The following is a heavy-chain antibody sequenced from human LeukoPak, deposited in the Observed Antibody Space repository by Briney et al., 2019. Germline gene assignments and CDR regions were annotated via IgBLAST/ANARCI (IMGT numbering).Heavy chain of an antibody. J-gene: IGHJ5*02. CDR1: GYTFTSYY. Sequence: GASVKVSCKASGYTFTSYYMHWVRQAPGQGLEWMGIINPSGGSTSYAQKFQGRVTITADESTSTAYMELSSLRSEDTAVYYCANTYYYGSGSYYPFDPWGQGTLVTVSS. V-gene: IGHV1-46*01. CDR2: INPSGGST. D-gene: IGHD3-10*01. CDR3: ANTYYYGSGSYYPFDP.